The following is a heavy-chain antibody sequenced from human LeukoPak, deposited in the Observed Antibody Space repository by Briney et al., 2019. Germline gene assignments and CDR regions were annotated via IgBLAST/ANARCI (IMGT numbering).Heavy chain of an antibody. D-gene: IGHD3-3*01. V-gene: IGHV1-18*01. Sequence: ASVKVSCKASGYIFTSYGVSWVRQAPGQGLEWMGWISAFNGNTNYAQKFQGRVTMTRNTSISTAYMELSSLRSEDTAVYYCARGSYYDFWSGYLNWFDPWGQGTLVTVSS. CDR3: ARGSYYDFWSGYLNWFDP. J-gene: IGHJ5*02. CDR2: ISAFNGNT. CDR1: GYIFTSYG.